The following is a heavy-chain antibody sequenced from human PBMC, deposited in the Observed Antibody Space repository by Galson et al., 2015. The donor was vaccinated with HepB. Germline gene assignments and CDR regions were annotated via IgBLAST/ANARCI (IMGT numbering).Heavy chain of an antibody. CDR1: GFTFSSYA. Sequence: SLRLSCAASGFTFSSYAMSWVRQAPGKGLEWVSAISGSGGSTYYADSVKGRFTISRDNSKNTLYLQMNSLRAEDTAVYYCAKDSPDSGWWELRNDAFDIWGQGTMVTVSS. J-gene: IGHJ3*02. CDR3: AKDSPDSGWWELRNDAFDI. V-gene: IGHV3-23*01. D-gene: IGHD1-26*01. CDR2: ISGSGGST.